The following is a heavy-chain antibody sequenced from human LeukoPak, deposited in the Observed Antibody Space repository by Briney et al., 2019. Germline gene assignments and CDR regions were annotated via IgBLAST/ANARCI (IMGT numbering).Heavy chain of an antibody. CDR2: IKQDGSEK. V-gene: IGHV3-7*01. CDR3: ARDRETYSNNWFDP. Sequence: GGSLRLSCAASGFTFSSYWMSWVRQAPGKGLEWVANIKQDGSEKYYVDSVKGRLTISRDNAKNPLYLQMNSLRAEDTAVYYCARDRETYSNNWFDPWGQGTLVTVSS. D-gene: IGHD2-15*01. CDR1: GFTFSSYW. J-gene: IGHJ5*02.